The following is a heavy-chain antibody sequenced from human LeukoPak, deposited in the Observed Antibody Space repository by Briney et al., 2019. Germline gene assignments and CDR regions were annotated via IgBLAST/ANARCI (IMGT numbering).Heavy chain of an antibody. CDR3: VRGGIQVSGIDEIDY. V-gene: IGHV3-13*01. Sequence: PGGSLRLSCAASGFTFRGYDMHWVRQVTGKGLEWVSAVGISGDTYYAGSVKGRFTISRENAKNSLYLQTNSLTAGDTAVYYCVRGGIQVSGIDEIDYWGQGTLVTVSS. CDR2: VGISGDT. CDR1: GFTFRGYD. J-gene: IGHJ4*02. D-gene: IGHD6-19*01.